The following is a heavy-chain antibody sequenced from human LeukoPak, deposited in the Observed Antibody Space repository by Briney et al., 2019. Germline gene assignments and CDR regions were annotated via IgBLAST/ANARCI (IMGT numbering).Heavy chain of an antibody. CDR2: IYTSGST. V-gene: IGHV4-4*07. D-gene: IGHD3-22*01. CDR1: GGSISSYY. Sequence: SETLSLNCTVSGGSISSYYWSWIRQPAGKGLEWIGRIYTSGSTNYNPSLKSRVTMSVDTSKNQFSLKLNSVTAADTAVYYCVYDSSGYYFSDYWGQGTLVTVSS. J-gene: IGHJ4*02. CDR3: VYDSSGYYFSDY.